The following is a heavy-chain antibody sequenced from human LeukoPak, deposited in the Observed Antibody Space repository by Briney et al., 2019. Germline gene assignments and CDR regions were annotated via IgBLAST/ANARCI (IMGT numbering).Heavy chain of an antibody. Sequence: SQTLSLTCTVSGGSISSGDYYWSWIRQPPGKGLEWVVYIYYSGSTYYNPSLKSRLTISVDTSKNQSSLKLSSVTAADTAVYYCASFLEWLLIFDYWGQGTLVTVSS. D-gene: IGHD3-3*01. CDR3: ASFLEWLLIFDY. CDR2: IYYSGST. V-gene: IGHV4-30-4*08. CDR1: GGSISSGDYY. J-gene: IGHJ4*02.